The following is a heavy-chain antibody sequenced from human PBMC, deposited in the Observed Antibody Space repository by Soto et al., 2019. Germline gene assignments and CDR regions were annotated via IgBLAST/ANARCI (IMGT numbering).Heavy chain of an antibody. CDR2: SYYSGST. D-gene: IGHD3-10*01. CDR1: GDSISSGDYY. V-gene: IGHV4-30-4*01. CDR3: ARNGEPRVGYGLDV. Sequence: QVQLLESGPGLVKPSQTLSLICTVSGDSISSGDYYWNWIRQPPGKGLEWIGYSYYSGSTYYNPSLKSRVRISVDTSKNQFSLKLSSVTAADTAVYYCARNGEPRVGYGLDVWGQGTSVTVSS. J-gene: IGHJ6*02.